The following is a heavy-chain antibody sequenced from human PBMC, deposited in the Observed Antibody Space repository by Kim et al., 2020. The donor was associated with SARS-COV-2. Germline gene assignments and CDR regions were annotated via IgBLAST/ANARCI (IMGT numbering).Heavy chain of an antibody. D-gene: IGHD5-12*01. V-gene: IGHV4-59*01. CDR3: ARSDIVASHDY. CDR2: T. J-gene: IGHJ4*02. Sequence: TNYNPSLKSRVTISVDTSKNQFSLKLSSVTAADTAVYYCARSDIVASHDYWGQGTLVTVSS.